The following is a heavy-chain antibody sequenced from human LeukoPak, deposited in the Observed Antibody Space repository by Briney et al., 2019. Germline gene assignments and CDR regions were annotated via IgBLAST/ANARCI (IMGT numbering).Heavy chain of an antibody. CDR2: IYTSGST. CDR1: GGSISSYY. V-gene: IGHV4-4*07. D-gene: IGHD5-24*01. CDR3: ARESAMARAVWYFDL. J-gene: IGHJ2*01. Sequence: SETLSLTCTVSGGSISSYYWSWIRQPAGKGLEWIGRIYTSGSTNYKPSLKSRVTMSVDTSKNQFSLKLSSVPAADTAVYHCARESAMARAVWYFDLWGRGTLVTVSS.